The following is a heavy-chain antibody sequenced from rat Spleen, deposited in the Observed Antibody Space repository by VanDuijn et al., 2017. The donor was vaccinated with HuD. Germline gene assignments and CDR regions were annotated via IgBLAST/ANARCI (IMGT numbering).Heavy chain of an antibody. V-gene: IGHV5-7*01. CDR1: GFTFSDYN. J-gene: IGHJ2*01. Sequence: EVQLVESGGVLVQPGRSLKVSCAASGFTFSDYNMAWVRQAPKKGLEWVTTISYDGTTTYYRDSVKGRFTIFRDNAKSTLYLQMDSLRSEDTATDYCTTTLEGTGYFDYWSQGVMVTVSS. CDR2: ISYDGTTT. D-gene: IGHD1-11*01. CDR3: TTTLEGTGYFDY.